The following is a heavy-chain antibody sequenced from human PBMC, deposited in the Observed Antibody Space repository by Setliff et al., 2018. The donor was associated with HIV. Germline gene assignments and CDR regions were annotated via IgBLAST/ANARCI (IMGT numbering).Heavy chain of an antibody. CDR1: GFTFSSYT. J-gene: IGHJ6*02. D-gene: IGHD2-15*01. Sequence: PGGSLRLSCVASGFTFSSYTMSWVRQAPGKGLEWVSVISGSGDITYCRESVKGRFTVSRDNSNNTLYLQMNSLRVEDTAVYYCAKDVCSGAYCYAYYYYGMDVWGQGTMVTVS. CDR3: AKDVCSGAYCYAYYYYGMDV. V-gene: IGHV3-23*01. CDR2: ISGSGDIT.